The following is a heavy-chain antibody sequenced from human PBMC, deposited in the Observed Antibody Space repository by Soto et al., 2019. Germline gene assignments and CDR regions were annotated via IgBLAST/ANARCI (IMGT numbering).Heavy chain of an antibody. Sequence: ASVKVSCKASGYTFTGDYMHWVRQAPGQGLEWMGWINPNSGGTNYAQKFQGRVTMTRDTSISTAYMELSRLRSDDTAVYYCPSDHVPSWQPLDYCGQGPLVTVSS. D-gene: IGHD2-2*01. J-gene: IGHJ4*02. CDR1: GYTFTGDY. CDR3: PSDHVPSWQPLDY. V-gene: IGHV1-2*02. CDR2: INPNSGGT.